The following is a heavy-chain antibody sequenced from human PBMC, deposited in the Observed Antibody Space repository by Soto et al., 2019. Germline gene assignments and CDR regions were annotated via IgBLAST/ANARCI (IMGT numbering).Heavy chain of an antibody. J-gene: IGHJ4*02. Sequence: GGSLRLSCAASGFTFSSYAMSWVRQAPGKGLEWVSAISGSGGSTYYADSVKGRFTISRDNSKNTLYLQMNSLRAEDTDVYYCAKGIYDFWSGIDYWGQGTLVTVSS. V-gene: IGHV3-23*01. CDR2: ISGSGGST. D-gene: IGHD3-3*01. CDR3: AKGIYDFWSGIDY. CDR1: GFTFSSYA.